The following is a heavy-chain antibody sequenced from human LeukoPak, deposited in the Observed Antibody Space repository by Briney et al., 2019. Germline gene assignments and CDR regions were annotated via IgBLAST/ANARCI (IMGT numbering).Heavy chain of an antibody. J-gene: IGHJ4*02. CDR1: GFTFSSYA. V-gene: IGHV3-23*01. CDR3: AKKGTSWELLPGYYFDY. D-gene: IGHD1-26*01. CDR2: ISGSGGST. Sequence: SGGSLRLSCAASGFTFSSYAMSWVRQAPGKGLERVSAISGSGGSTYYADSVKGRFTISRDNSKNTLYLQMNSLRAEDTAVYYCAKKGTSWELLPGYYFDYWGQGTLVTVSS.